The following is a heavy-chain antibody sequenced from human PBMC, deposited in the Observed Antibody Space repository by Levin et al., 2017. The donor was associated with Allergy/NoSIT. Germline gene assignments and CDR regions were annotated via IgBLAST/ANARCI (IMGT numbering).Heavy chain of an antibody. CDR2: IYHGGIT. CDR3: ARGGSYPHYFDY. Sequence: SETLSLTCSVSGDSINSGTWWSWVRQPPGMGLEWIGEIYHGGITNYKPSLKSRVTISEDTSRNQFSLKLSSVTAADTAVYYWARGGSYPHYFDYWGQGTLVTVSS. CDR1: GDSINSGTW. V-gene: IGHV4-4*02. D-gene: IGHD1-26*01. J-gene: IGHJ4*02.